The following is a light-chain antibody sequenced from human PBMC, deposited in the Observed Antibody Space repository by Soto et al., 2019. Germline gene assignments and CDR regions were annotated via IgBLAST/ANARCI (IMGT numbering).Light chain of an antibody. Sequence: QSALTQPASVSGSPGQSITISCTGTSSDVGGYKYVSWYQQHPGTAPKLKIYEVTNRPSGVSNRFSGSKSGNTASLTISGRQAEDEADYYCSSYTSRGTVVFGTGTKLTVL. V-gene: IGLV2-14*01. J-gene: IGLJ1*01. CDR2: EVT. CDR3: SSYTSRGTVV. CDR1: SSDVGGYKY.